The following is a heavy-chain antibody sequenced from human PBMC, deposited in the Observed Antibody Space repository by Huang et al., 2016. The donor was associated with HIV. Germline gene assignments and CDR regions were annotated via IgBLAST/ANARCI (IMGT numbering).Heavy chain of an antibody. J-gene: IGHJ3*02. CDR2: IVHLSAVT. Sequence: VQLVQSGAEVKRPGTSVKISCKASGGSFNSLAFNWVRQAPGQGLQSIGGIVHLSAVTNYGEKFRGRLTSSADKGTSTVFMELRGLTSEDTAVFFCAREGQTWYGKPIAAFEIWGQGTTVIVSP. D-gene: IGHD6-13*01. CDR3: AREGQTWYGKPIAAFEI. V-gene: IGHV1-69*10. CDR1: GGSFNSLA.